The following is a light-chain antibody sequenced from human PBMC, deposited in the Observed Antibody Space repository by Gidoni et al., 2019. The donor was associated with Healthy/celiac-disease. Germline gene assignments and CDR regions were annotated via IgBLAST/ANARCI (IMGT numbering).Light chain of an antibody. CDR3: QQYYSTPRT. CDR1: QSVLYSSNNKSY. J-gene: IGKJ1*01. Sequence: ILISQSTDSLAVSLDERATINCKSSQSVLYSSNNKSYLACYQQKPGQPPKLLIYWASTREAGVPDRFSGSGSGTDFTLTISSLQAEDVAIYYCQQYYSTPRTFGQGTKVEIK. CDR2: WAS. V-gene: IGKV4-1*01.